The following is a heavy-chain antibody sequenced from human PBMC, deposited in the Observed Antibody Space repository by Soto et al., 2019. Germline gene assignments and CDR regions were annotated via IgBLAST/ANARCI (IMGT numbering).Heavy chain of an antibody. CDR3: ARDYP. J-gene: IGHJ5*02. Sequence: GGSLRLSCAASGLTFSSYDMSWVRQAPGKGLEWVSGISGSGGRTYYAKSVKGRFTISRDTSKNTLYLQMNSLRAEQTAVYYCARDYPQGQGTLVTVSS. V-gene: IGHV3-23*01. CDR2: ISGSGGRT. CDR1: GLTFSSYD.